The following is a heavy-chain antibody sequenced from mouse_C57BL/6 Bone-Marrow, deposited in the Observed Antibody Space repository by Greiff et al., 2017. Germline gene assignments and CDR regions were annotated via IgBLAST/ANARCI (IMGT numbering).Heavy chain of an antibody. CDR2: ISSGSSTI. Sequence: EVKLVESGGGLVKPGGSLKLSCAASGFTFSDYGMHWVRQAPEKGLEWVAYISSGSSTIYYADTVKGRFTISRDNAKNTLFLQMTSLRSEDTAMYYCARTKGYYFDYWGQGTTLTVSS. D-gene: IGHD1-3*01. V-gene: IGHV5-17*01. CDR1: GFTFSDYG. CDR3: ARTKGYYFDY. J-gene: IGHJ2*01.